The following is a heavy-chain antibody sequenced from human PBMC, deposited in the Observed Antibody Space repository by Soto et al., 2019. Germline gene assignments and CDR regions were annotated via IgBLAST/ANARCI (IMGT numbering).Heavy chain of an antibody. D-gene: IGHD3-22*01. V-gene: IGHV1-69*01. CDR3: ARGYYYDSSGYYSNAYYFDY. CDR1: GGTFSSYA. CDR2: IIPIFGTA. Sequence: QVQLVQSGAEVKKPGSSVKVSCKASGGTFSSYAISWVPQAPGQGLEWMGGIIPIFGTANYAQKFQGRVTITADASTSTAYMELSSLRSEDTAVYYCARGYYYDSSGYYSNAYYFDYWGQGTLVTVSS. J-gene: IGHJ4*02.